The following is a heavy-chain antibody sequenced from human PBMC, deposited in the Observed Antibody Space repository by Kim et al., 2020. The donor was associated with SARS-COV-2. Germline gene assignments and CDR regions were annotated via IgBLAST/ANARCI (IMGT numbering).Heavy chain of an antibody. CDR3: ARGIPRMTTVSHAARDAFDI. D-gene: IGHD4-17*01. V-gene: IGHV3-21*01. J-gene: IGHJ3*02. CDR1: GFTFSSYS. Sequence: GGSLRLSCAASGFTFSSYSMNWVRQAPGKGLEWVSSISSSSSYIYYADSVKGRFTISRDNAKNSLYLEMNSLRAEDTAVYYCARGIPRMTTVSHAARDAFDIWGQGTMVTASS. CDR2: ISSSSSYI.